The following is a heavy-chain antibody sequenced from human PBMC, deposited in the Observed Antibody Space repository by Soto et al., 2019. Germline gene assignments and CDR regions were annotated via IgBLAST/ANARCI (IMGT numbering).Heavy chain of an antibody. D-gene: IGHD3-10*01. CDR1: GGSISSGGYY. CDR2: IYYSGST. CDR3: ARESYSSYGMDV. Sequence: SETLSLTCTVAGGSISSGGYYWSWIRQHPGKGLEWIGYIYYSGSTYYNPSLKSRVTISVDTSKNQFSLKLSSVTAADTAVYYCARESYSSYGMDVWGQGTTVTVSS. V-gene: IGHV4-31*03. J-gene: IGHJ6*02.